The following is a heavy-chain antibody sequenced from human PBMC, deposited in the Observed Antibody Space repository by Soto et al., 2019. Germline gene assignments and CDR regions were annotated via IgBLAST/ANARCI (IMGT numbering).Heavy chain of an antibody. Sequence: QVQLQESGPGLVKPSQTLSLTCTVSGGSISSGAYYWSWIRQYPGKGLERFGYIYYTGRTSYNPSLKSRSTISLDASKNQFSGRLSSVTAADPAVYYCAVSRYCRSSSCYFYYYHGMDVWGQGTTVTASS. V-gene: IGHV4-31*03. CDR2: IYYTGRT. D-gene: IGHD2-2*01. CDR1: GGSISSGAYY. CDR3: AVSRYCRSSSCYFYYYHGMDV. J-gene: IGHJ6*02.